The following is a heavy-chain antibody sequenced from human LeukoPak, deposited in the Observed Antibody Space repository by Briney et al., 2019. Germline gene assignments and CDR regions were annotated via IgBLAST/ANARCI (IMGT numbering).Heavy chain of an antibody. D-gene: IGHD3-9*01. CDR2: ISGSGGST. V-gene: IGHV3-23*01. CDR3: AKDGTLVRYFDWPIPMGY. J-gene: IGHJ4*02. CDR1: GFTFSSYG. Sequence: QTGGSLRLSCTASGFTFSSYGMSWVRQAPGKGLEWVSAISGSGGSTYYADSVKGRFTISRDNSKNTLYLQMNSLRAEDTAVYYCAKDGTLVRYFDWPIPMGYWGQGTLVTVSS.